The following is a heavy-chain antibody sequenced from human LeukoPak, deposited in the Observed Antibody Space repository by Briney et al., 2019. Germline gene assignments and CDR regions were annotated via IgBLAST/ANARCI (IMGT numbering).Heavy chain of an antibody. CDR3: AREYSSTWYRGPAEYFQH. D-gene: IGHD6-13*01. CDR1: GFTFSSYW. J-gene: IGHJ1*01. Sequence: GGPLRLSCAASGFTFSSYWMTWVRQAPGKGLEWVANIKQDGSEKYYVDSVKGRFTISRGNAKNSLYLQMNSLRAEDTAVYYCAREYSSTWYRGPAEYFQHWGQGTQVTVSS. CDR2: IKQDGSEK. V-gene: IGHV3-7*01.